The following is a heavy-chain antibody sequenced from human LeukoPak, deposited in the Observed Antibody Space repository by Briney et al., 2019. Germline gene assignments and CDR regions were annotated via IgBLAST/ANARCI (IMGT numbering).Heavy chain of an antibody. Sequence: SETLSLTCTVSGGSISTYYWSWIRQPPGKGLEWIAGYIYYSGSTNYNPSLKSRVTISVDSSKNQFSLKLSSVTAADTAVYYCARDKGGSARYGMDVWGQGTTGTVSS. CDR2: IYYSGST. V-gene: IGHV4-59*01. J-gene: IGHJ6*02. CDR1: GGSISTYY. CDR3: ARDKGGSARYGMDV. D-gene: IGHD3-10*01.